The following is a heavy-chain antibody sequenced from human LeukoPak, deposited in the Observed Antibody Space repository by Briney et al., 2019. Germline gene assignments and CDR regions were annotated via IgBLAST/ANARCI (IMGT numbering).Heavy chain of an antibody. CDR1: GFTFSSYA. CDR2: ISGSGGST. J-gene: IGHJ2*01. CDR3: AKERIAARTYWYFDL. Sequence: PGGSLRLSCAASGFTFSSYAMSWVRQAPGKGLEWVSAISGSGGSTYYADSVKGRFTISRDNSKNTLYLQMNSLRAEDTVVYYCAKERIAARTYWYFDLWGRGTLVTVSS. V-gene: IGHV3-23*01. D-gene: IGHD6-6*01.